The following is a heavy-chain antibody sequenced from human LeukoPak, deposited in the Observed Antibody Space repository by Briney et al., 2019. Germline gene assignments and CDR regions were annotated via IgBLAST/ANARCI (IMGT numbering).Heavy chain of an antibody. J-gene: IGHJ4*02. Sequence: ASVKVSCKTSGFTFAAYYLYWVRQAPGQGLEWMGWIHPNSGDTNYAQKFQGRVTMTRDTSISTAYMELNRLRSDDKAVYFCARRRSNGLDYWGQGTLVTVSS. D-gene: IGHD2-8*01. CDR3: ARRRSNGLDY. V-gene: IGHV1-2*02. CDR2: IHPNSGDT. CDR1: GFTFAAYY.